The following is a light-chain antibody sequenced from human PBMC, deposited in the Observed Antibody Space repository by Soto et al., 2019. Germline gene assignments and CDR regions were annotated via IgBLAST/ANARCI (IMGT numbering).Light chain of an antibody. CDR3: QQVNSYPLT. Sequence: DIQLTQSPSFLYASVGDRVTITCRASQGISSYLAWYQQKPGKAPKVLIDAASTLQSGVPSRFSGSGSGTEFTLTISSLQPEDFATYYCQQVNSYPLTFGPGTKVDIK. CDR1: QGISSY. CDR2: AAS. J-gene: IGKJ3*01. V-gene: IGKV1-9*01.